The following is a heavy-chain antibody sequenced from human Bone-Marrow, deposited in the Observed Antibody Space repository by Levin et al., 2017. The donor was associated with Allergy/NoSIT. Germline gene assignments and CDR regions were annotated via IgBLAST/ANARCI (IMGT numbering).Heavy chain of an antibody. D-gene: IGHD1-26*01. V-gene: IGHV4-61*01. Sequence: TGGSLRLSCTVSGGSVSSDTYYWSWIWQPPGKGLEWIGYIYYTGSTNYNPSLKSRVTMSLDTSKNQFSLKLKSVTAADTAVYYCARYSNWDAFAIWGQGAMVTVSS. CDR3: ARYSNWDAFAI. CDR1: GGSVSSDTYY. J-gene: IGHJ3*02. CDR2: IYYTGST.